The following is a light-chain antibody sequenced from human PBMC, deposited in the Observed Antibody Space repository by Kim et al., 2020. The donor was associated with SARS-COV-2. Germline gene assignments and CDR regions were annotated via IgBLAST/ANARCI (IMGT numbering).Light chain of an antibody. CDR3: LQYNNWPPWT. J-gene: IGKJ1*01. CDR1: QSVRSN. V-gene: IGKV3-15*01. Sequence: EIVMTQSPATLSVSPGERATLSCRASQSVRSNLAWYQQKPGQAPRLLIYGASTRATGIPARFSGSGSGTEFTLTISSLQSEDFAVYYCLQYNNWPPWTFGQGTKVDIK. CDR2: GAS.